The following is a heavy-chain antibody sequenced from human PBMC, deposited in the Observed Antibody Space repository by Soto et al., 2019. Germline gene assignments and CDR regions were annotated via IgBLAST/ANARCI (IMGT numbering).Heavy chain of an antibody. V-gene: IGHV1-8*01. J-gene: IGHJ3*02. Sequence: QVQLVQSGTEVKKPGASVKVSCKASGYSFTSYDINWVRPATGQGLEWMGGMNPNTGNTAYAQKSPGRVTMTRDTAISTVYLELSSLRSEDTAVYSCAREKGAVDEDAFDIWGQGTMVTVSS. D-gene: IGHD6-19*01. CDR1: GYSFTSYD. CDR2: MNPNTGNT. CDR3: AREKGAVDEDAFDI.